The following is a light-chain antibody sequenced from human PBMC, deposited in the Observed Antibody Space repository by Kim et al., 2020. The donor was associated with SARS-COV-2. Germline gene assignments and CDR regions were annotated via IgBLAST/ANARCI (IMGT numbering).Light chain of an antibody. J-gene: IGLJ2*01. V-gene: IGLV1-40*01. CDR3: QSYDSSLTALV. CDR1: TSNIGGNY. CDR2: DNT. Sequence: GQGVTISCRGSTSNIGGNYVHWYQLLPGTAPRLLIFDNTNRPSGVPGRFSGSKSGSSASLAITGLQSEDEGDYYCQSYDSSLTALVFGGGTQLTVL.